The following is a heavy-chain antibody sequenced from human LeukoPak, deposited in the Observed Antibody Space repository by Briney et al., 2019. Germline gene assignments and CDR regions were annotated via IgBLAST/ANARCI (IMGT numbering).Heavy chain of an antibody. CDR1: GFTVSSNY. CDR2: LYSGGNT. V-gene: IGHV3-53*01. Sequence: GGSLRLSCAVSGFTVSSNYMSWVRQAPGKGLEWVSVLYSGGNTYYADSVKGRFTISRDNSKNTLYLQMNSLRAEDTAVYYCAKDVSGVHRAVEYWGRGTLVTVSS. D-gene: IGHD2-15*01. J-gene: IGHJ4*02. CDR3: AKDVSGVHRAVEY.